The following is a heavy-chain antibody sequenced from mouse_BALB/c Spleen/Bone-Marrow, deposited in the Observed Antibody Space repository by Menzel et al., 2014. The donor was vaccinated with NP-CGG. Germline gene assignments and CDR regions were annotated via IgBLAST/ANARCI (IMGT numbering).Heavy chain of an antibody. J-gene: IGHJ2*01. CDR1: GFTFTDYY. CDR2: IRNKANGYTT. CDR3: ARDKGRVFFDY. Sequence: EVQVVEPGGGLVQPGGSLRLSCATSGFTFTDYYMNWVRQPPGKALEWLGFIRNKANGYTTEYSAFVKGRFTISRDNSQNILYLQMNTLRAEDSATYYCARDKGRVFFDYWGQGTTLTVSS. V-gene: IGHV7-3*02.